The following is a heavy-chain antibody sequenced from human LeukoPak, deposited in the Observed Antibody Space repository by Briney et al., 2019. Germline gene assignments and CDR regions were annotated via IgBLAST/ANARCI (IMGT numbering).Heavy chain of an antibody. CDR1: GYSFTAYY. V-gene: IGHV1-2*02. Sequence: ASVKVSCKASGYSFTAYYVHWVRQAPGQGLEWMGWMSPNSDYQGHAQKFQGRVTMTRDTSISTAYMELNSLTSDDTAVYYCARDGWQPLVDAFDIWGQGTMVTVSS. J-gene: IGHJ3*02. CDR3: ARDGWQPLVDAFDI. CDR2: MSPNSDYQ. D-gene: IGHD6-13*01.